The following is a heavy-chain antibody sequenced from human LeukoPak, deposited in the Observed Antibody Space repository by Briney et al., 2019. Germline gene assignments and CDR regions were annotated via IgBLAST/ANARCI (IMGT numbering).Heavy chain of an antibody. CDR3: ARDLSPPVPMIVVAPFDY. CDR1: GFTFSSYS. J-gene: IGHJ4*02. CDR2: ISSSSSTI. V-gene: IGHV3-48*01. D-gene: IGHD3-22*01. Sequence: GGSLRLSCAASGFTFSSYSMNWVRQAPGKGLGWVSYISSSSSTIYYADSVKGRFTISRDNAKNSLYLQMNSLRAEDTAVYYCARDLSPPVPMIVVAPFDYWGQGTLVTVSS.